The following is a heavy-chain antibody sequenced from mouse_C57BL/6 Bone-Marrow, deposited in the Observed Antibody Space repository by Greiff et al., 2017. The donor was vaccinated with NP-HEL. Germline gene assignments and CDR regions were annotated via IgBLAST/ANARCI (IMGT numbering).Heavy chain of an antibody. CDR2: IYPGSGNT. D-gene: IGHD4-1*01. CDR1: GYTFTDYY. Sequence: VQLQQSGAELVRPGASVKLSCKASGYTFTDYYINWVKQRPGQGLEWIARIYPGSGNTYYNEKFKGKATLTAEKSSSTAYMQLSSLTSEDSAVYFCARRSLPGSFDYWGQGTTLTVSS. J-gene: IGHJ2*01. CDR3: ARRSLPGSFDY. V-gene: IGHV1-76*01.